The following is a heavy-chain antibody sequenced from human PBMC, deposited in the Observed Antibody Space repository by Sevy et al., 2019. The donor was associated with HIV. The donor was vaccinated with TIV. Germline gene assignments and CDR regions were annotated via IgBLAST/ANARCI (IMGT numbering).Heavy chain of an antibody. CDR1: GFIFGSYS. CDR3: VREYGSPFGVCSSLGCYFDY. V-gene: IGHV3-48*04. Sequence: GGSLRLSCAASGFIFGSYSMNWVRQAPGKGLEWISYIDTSSSSIHYADSVKGRFTISRDNRKNSWYLQMNSLRAEDTAVYYCVREYGSPFGVCSSLGCYFDYWGQGALVTVSS. D-gene: IGHD2-2*01. CDR2: IDTSSSSI. J-gene: IGHJ4*02.